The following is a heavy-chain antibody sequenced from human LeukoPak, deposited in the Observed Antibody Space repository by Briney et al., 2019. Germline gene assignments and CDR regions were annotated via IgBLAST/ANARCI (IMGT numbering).Heavy chain of an antibody. D-gene: IGHD6-13*01. V-gene: IGHV3-7*01. CDR1: GFTFTRYW. CDR3: ARDKAAGPDYYYYYYMDV. CDR2: INEDGSQK. J-gene: IGHJ6*03. Sequence: PGGSLRLSCAAPGFTFTRYWMSWVRQAPGKGLEWVANINEDGSQKYFVDSVKGRFTISRDNAKNSLYLQMNSLRVEDTAVYYCARDKAAGPDYYYYYYMDVWGKGTTVTVSS.